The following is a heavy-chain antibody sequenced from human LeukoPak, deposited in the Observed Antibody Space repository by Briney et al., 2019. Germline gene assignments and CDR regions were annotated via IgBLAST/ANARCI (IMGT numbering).Heavy chain of an antibody. CDR3: ARPANRYLRYMDV. V-gene: IGHV4-38-2*02. D-gene: IGHD1-14*01. CDR2: IYHSGST. Sequence: SETLSLTCTVSGYSISSGYYWGWIRQPPGKGLEWIGSIYHSGSTYCSPSLKSRVTISVDTSKTQFSLKLSSVTAADTAVYYCARPANRYLRYMDVWGKGTTVTVSS. CDR1: GYSISSGYY. J-gene: IGHJ6*03.